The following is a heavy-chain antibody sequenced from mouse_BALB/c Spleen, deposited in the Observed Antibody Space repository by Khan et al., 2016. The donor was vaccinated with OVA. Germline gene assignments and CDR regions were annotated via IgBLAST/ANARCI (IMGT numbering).Heavy chain of an antibody. J-gene: IGHJ4*01. CDR3: ASYYGNYPYAMDY. CDR1: GFSLTSFG. V-gene: IGHV2-3*01. Sequence: QMQLEESGPGLVAPSQSLSITCTVSGFSLTSFGVNWVRQPPGKGLEWLGVIWGDGNTNYHSALISRLSISKDSSKSQVFLKLNSLQTDDTATYYCASYYGNYPYAMDYWGQGTSVTVSS. D-gene: IGHD2-10*01. CDR2: IWGDGNT.